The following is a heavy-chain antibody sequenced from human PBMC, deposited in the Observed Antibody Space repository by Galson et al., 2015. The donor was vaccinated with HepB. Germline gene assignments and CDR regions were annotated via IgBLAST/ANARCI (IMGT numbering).Heavy chain of an antibody. CDR1: GYSFTSYW. J-gene: IGHJ4*02. CDR2: IYPGDSDT. D-gene: IGHD6-13*01. CDR3: ARSPISSWYPDLTYYFDY. V-gene: IGHV5-51*01. Sequence: QSGAEVKKPGESLKISCKGSGYSFTSYWIGWVRQMPGKGLEWMGIIYPGDSDTRYSPSFQGQVTISADKSISTAYLQWSSLKASDTAMYYCARSPISSWYPDLTYYFDYWGQGTLVTVSS.